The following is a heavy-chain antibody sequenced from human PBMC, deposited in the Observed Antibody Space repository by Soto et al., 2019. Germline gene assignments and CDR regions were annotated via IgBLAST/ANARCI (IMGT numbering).Heavy chain of an antibody. J-gene: IGHJ4*02. V-gene: IGHV1-46*03. CDR2: INPSGGST. CDR3: ARDLAYYYDSSGYATFDY. D-gene: IGHD3-22*01. Sequence: ASVKVSCKASGYTFTSYYMHWVLQAPGQGLEWMGIINPSGGSTSYAQKFQGRVTMTRDTSTSTVYMELSSLRSEDTAVYYCARDLAYYYDSSGYATFDYWGQGTLVTVSS. CDR1: GYTFTSYY.